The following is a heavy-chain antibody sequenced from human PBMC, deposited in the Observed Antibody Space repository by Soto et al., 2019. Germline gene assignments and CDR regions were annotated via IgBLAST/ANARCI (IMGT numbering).Heavy chain of an antibody. CDR2: IYYSGST. D-gene: IGHD3-22*01. J-gene: IGHJ4*02. CDR3: ARQSVEYYDSSGYYYYFDY. V-gene: IGHV4-39*01. Sequence: PSETLSLTCTVSCGSISSSSYYWGWIRQPPGKGLEWIGSIYYSGSTYYNPSLKSRVTISVDTSKNQFSLKLSSVTAADTAVYYCARQSVEYYDSSGYYYYFDYWGQGTLVTVSS. CDR1: CGSISSSSYY.